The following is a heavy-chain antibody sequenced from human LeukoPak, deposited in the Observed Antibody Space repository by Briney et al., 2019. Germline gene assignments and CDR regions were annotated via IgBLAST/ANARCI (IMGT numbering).Heavy chain of an antibody. CDR1: GFTFSSYA. V-gene: IGHV3-21*01. CDR2: ISSSSSYI. J-gene: IGHJ5*02. CDR3: ARGVDKYCSSTSCYRPLDP. Sequence: GGSLRLSCAASGFTFSSYAMSWVRQAPGKGLEWVSSISSSSSYIYYADSVKGRFTISRDNAKNSLYLQMNSLRAGDTAVYYCARGVDKYCSSTSCYRPLDPWGQGTLVTVSS. D-gene: IGHD2-2*01.